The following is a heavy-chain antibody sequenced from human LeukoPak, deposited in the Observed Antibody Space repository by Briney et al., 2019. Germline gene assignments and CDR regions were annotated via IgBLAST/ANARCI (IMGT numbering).Heavy chain of an antibody. CDR1: GFTFSNYW. J-gene: IGHJ4*02. Sequence: PGRSLRLSCVASGFTFSNYWMTWFRQTPGQGLEWVGNINQDGSEKYYLDSVRGRFTISRDNAKNSLYLQMNSLRVEDTAIYYCARDYVWGSSESDYWGQGTLVTVSS. D-gene: IGHD7-27*01. CDR3: ARDYVWGSSESDY. V-gene: IGHV3-7*01. CDR2: INQDGSEK.